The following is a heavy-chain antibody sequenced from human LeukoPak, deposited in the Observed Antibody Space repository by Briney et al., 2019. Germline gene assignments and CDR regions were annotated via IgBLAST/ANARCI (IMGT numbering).Heavy chain of an antibody. Sequence: GASQRLSCAASGFTFSNYAMSWVRQAPGKGLEWISVIGGSGGSTYYADAVKGRFTISRDNSKNTLHLQMNSLRVEDTAVYYCAKDRYCSGASCHVTDFDYWGQGTLVTVSS. J-gene: IGHJ4*02. CDR3: AKDRYCSGASCHVTDFDY. V-gene: IGHV3-23*01. CDR1: GFTFSNYA. CDR2: IGGSGGST. D-gene: IGHD2-15*01.